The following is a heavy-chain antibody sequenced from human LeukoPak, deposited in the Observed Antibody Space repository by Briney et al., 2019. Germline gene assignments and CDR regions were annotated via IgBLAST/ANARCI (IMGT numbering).Heavy chain of an antibody. J-gene: IGHJ4*02. Sequence: ASVKVSCKASGYTFTSYDINWVRQATGQGLEWMGWMNPNSGNTGYAQKFQGTVTITRNTSISTAYMELSSLRSEDTAVYYCAREPRAVAGSSIDYWGQGTLVTVSS. V-gene: IGHV1-8*03. CDR2: MNPNSGNT. CDR3: AREPRAVAGSSIDY. D-gene: IGHD6-19*01. CDR1: GYTFTSYD.